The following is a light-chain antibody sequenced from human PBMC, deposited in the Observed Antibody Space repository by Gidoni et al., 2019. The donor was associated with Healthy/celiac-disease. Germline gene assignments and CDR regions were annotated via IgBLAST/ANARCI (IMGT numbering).Light chain of an antibody. CDR3: QQSYSTLYT. CDR2: AAS. V-gene: IGKV1-39*01. J-gene: IGKJ2*01. CDR1: QSISSY. Sequence: DIQMTQSPSSLSASVRDRVTITCRASQSISSYLNWYQQKQGKAPKLLIYAASSLQSGVPSRFSGSGSGTEFTLTISSLQPEDFATYYCQQSYSTLYTFGQGTKLEIK.